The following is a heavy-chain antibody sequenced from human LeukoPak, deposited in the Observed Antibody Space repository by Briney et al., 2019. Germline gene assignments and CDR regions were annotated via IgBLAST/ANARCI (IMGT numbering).Heavy chain of an antibody. Sequence: TTGGSLRLSCAASGFIFSIYEMNWVRQPPGKGLEWIGYIYYSGSTNYNPSLKSRVTISIDTSKNQFSLKLSSVTAADTAAYYCARLYDSSSYFDYWGQGTLVTVSS. CDR3: ARLYDSSSYFDY. D-gene: IGHD3-22*01. CDR2: IYYSGST. CDR1: GFIFSIYE. V-gene: IGHV4-59*08. J-gene: IGHJ4*02.